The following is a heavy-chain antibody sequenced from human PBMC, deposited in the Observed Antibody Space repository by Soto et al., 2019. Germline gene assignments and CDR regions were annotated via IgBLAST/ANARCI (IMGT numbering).Heavy chain of an antibody. CDR2: IWYDGSNK. Sequence: QVQLVESGGGVVQPGRSLRLSCAASGFTFSNYGMHWVRQAPGKGLERVAVIWYDGSNKYYADSVKGRFTISRDNSKNSLNLQRNSLRAEETAVYYCARDGVGYHASSCYWAYFHRWGKGTLLTASS. CDR3: ARDGVGYHASSCYWAYFHR. CDR1: GFTFSNYG. D-gene: IGHD3-22*01. J-gene: IGHJ1*01. V-gene: IGHV3-33*01.